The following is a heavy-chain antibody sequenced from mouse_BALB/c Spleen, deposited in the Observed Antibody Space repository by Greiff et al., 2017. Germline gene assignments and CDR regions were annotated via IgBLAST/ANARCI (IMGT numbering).Heavy chain of an antibody. V-gene: IGHV5-17*02. Sequence: EVQGVESGGGLVQPGGSRKLSCAASGFTFSSFGMHWVRQAPEKGLEWVAYISSGSSTIYYADTVKGRFTISRDNPKNTLFLQMTSLRSEDTAMYYCARGLLHHAMDYWGQGTSVTVSS. J-gene: IGHJ4*01. CDR3: ARGLLHHAMDY. D-gene: IGHD1-1*01. CDR2: ISSGSSTI. CDR1: GFTFSSFG.